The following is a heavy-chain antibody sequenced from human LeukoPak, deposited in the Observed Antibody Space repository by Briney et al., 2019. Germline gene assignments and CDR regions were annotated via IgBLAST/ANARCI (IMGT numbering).Heavy chain of an antibody. CDR1: GNSISSGDYY. CDR2: IYTSGST. D-gene: IGHD3-22*01. J-gene: IGHJ4*02. V-gene: IGHV4-61*02. CDR3: ARASYSYDISGWVPFDY. Sequence: PSQTLSLTCTVSGNSISSGDYYWRWIRQPAGKGLERIGRIYTSGSTTYNPSLKSRVTISGDTSENQFSLRLSSVTAADTAVYYCARASYSYDISGWVPFDYWGQGTLVTVSS.